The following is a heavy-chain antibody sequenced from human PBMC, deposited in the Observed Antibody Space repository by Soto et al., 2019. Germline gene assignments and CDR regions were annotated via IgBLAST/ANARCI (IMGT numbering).Heavy chain of an antibody. J-gene: IGHJ6*02. CDR1: GYSFTSYW. D-gene: IGHD1-20*01. V-gene: IGHV5-51*01. CDR2: IYPGDSDT. CDR3: ARLNWNYYYYGMDV. Sequence: GESLKTSCKGSGYSFTSYWIGWVRQMPGKGLEWMGIIYPGDSDTRYSPSFQGQVTISADKSISTDYLQWSSLKASYTAMSYCARLNWNYYYYGMDVWGQGTTVTVSS.